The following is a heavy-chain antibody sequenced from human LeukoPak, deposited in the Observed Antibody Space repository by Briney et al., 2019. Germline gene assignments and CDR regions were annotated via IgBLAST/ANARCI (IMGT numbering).Heavy chain of an antibody. D-gene: IGHD2-15*01. CDR2: ISGSGITI. V-gene: IGHV3-11*01. Sequence: GGSLRLSCAASGLTFSDYYMSWIRQAPGKGLERVSSISGSGITIYYADSMWGRFTISGDNANNSLFLQMNSLRAEDTAVYYCVRDRVADVPPYYYCMDIWGKGTTVTVSS. CDR1: GLTFSDYY. J-gene: IGHJ6*04. CDR3: VRDRVADVPPYYYCMDI.